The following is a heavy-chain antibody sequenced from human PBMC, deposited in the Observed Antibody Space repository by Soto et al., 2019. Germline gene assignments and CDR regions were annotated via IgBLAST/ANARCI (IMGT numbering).Heavy chain of an antibody. J-gene: IGHJ4*02. CDR1: GFTFSSYA. V-gene: IGHV3-23*01. CDR3: AKDSNFREYYGSGSLSDY. Sequence: VGSLRLSCAASGFTFSSYAMSWVRQAPGKGPEWVSAISGSGGSTYYADSVKGRFTISRDNSKNTLYLQMNSLRAEDTAVYYCAKDSNFREYYGSGSLSDYWGQGTLVTVSS. CDR2: ISGSGGST. D-gene: IGHD3-10*01.